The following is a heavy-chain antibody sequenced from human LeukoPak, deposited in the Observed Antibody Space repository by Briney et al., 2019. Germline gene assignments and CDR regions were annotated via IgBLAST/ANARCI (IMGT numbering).Heavy chain of an antibody. V-gene: IGHV3-7*03. CDR2: IKEDGSEK. Sequence: GGSLRLSCAGSGFVFSSFWMHWVRQAPGEGLEWVADIKEDGSEKYYMDSVKGRFTISRDNAKNSLYLQMNSLKAEDTAVYYCAKDNGGGGFDYWGQGTLVAVSS. D-gene: IGHD3-16*01. CDR1: GFVFSSFW. CDR3: AKDNGGGGFDY. J-gene: IGHJ4*02.